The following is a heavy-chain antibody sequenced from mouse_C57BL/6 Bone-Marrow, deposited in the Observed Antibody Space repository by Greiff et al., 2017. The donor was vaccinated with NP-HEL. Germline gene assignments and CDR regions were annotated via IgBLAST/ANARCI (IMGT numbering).Heavy chain of an antibody. D-gene: IGHD1-1*01. CDR1: GFTFSDYG. CDR2: ISNLEYSI. CDR3: ARQGITTVVATGAMDY. Sequence: EVKLVESGGGLVQPGGSLKLSCAASGFTFSDYGMAWVRQAPRKGPEWVAFISNLEYSIYYADTVTGRFTISRENAKNTLYLEMSSLRSEDTAMYYCARQGITTVVATGAMDYWGQGTSVTVSS. J-gene: IGHJ4*01. V-gene: IGHV5-15*01.